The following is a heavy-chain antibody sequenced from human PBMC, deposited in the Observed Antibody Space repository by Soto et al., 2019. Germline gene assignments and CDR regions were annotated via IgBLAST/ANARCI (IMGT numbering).Heavy chain of an antibody. CDR1: GFPFSSYV. J-gene: IGHJ4*02. CDR2: ITGSSGDT. V-gene: IGHV3-23*01. D-gene: IGHD6-6*01. Sequence: GGSLRLSCAASGFPFSSYVMSWVRQAPGKGLEWVSAITGSSGDTYYADSVQGRFTICRDHSKNILYLQLSGLRADDTAFYYCAKGSASTRPYYFDYWGQGTLVTVSS. CDR3: AKGSASTRPYYFDY.